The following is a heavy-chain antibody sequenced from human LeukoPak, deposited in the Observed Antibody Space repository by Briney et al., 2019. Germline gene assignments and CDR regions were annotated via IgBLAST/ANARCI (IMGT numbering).Heavy chain of an antibody. CDR3: ARDRGTYFYDSSAPAVAFDI. V-gene: IGHV3-66*02. CDR2: IYIAGST. J-gene: IGHJ3*02. CDR1: GLTVSSNY. Sequence: GGSLRLSCAASGLTVSSNYMSWVRQAPGKGLEWVSVIYIAGSTYYSDSVKGRFTISRDNSKNTLVLQMNSLRAEDTAVYYCARDRGTYFYDSSAPAVAFDIWGQGTVVTVSS. D-gene: IGHD3-22*01.